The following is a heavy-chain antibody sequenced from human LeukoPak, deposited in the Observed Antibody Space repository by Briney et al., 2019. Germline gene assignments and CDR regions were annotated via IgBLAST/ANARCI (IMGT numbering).Heavy chain of an antibody. CDR1: GFTFSSYW. V-gene: IGHV3-7*01. J-gene: IGHJ6*03. D-gene: IGHD1-26*01. CDR2: IKQDGSEK. Sequence: GGSLRLSCAASGFTFSSYWMSWVRQAPGKGLEWVANIKQDGSEKYYVDSVKGRFTISRDNAKNSLYLQMNSLRAEDTAVYYCLARSLVEVSGNYYMDVWGKGTTVSVSS. CDR3: LARSLVEVSGNYYMDV.